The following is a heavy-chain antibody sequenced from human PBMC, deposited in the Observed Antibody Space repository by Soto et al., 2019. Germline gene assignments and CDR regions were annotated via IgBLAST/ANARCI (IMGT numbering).Heavy chain of an antibody. CDR2: IIPIFGTA. CDR3: ARGNDSSGYLKFDY. Sequence: GASVKVSCKASGGTFSSYAISWVRQAPGQGLEWMGGIIPIFGTANYAQKFQGRVTITADESTSTAYMELSSLRSEDTAVYYCARGNDSSGYLKFDYWGQGTLVTVSS. CDR1: GGTFSSYA. D-gene: IGHD3-22*01. J-gene: IGHJ4*02. V-gene: IGHV1-69*13.